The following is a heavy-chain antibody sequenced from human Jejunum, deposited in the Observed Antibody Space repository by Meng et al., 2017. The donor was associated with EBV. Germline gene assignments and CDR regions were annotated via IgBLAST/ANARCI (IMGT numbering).Heavy chain of an antibody. CDR1: SGSIFSSNW. D-gene: IGHD2-21*01. Sequence: HLKVSGPGLAKPSGTLSLTCAVSSGSIFSSNWWTWVRQPPGKGLEWIGEIYHSGSTNYNPSLKSRITMSLDKSKNQFSLKLRSVTAADTAVYYCASIHPSIDSWGPGTLVTVSS. CDR3: ASIHPSIDS. J-gene: IGHJ4*02. V-gene: IGHV4-4*02. CDR2: IYHSGST.